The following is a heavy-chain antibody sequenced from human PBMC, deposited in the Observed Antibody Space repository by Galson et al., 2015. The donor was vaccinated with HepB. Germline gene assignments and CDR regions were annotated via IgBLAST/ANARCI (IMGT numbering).Heavy chain of an antibody. CDR1: GYTFSSYT. J-gene: IGHJ4*02. D-gene: IGHD2-15*01. Sequence: SLRLSCAGSGYTFSSYTMSWVRQAPGKGLEWISYITTGGNSLFYLDSVKDRFTISRDNANSSLYLQMNSLRDEDTAVYFCARSPWSSLYFDHWGQGTLVTVSS. CDR2: ITTGGNSL. CDR3: ARSPWSSLYFDH. V-gene: IGHV3-48*02.